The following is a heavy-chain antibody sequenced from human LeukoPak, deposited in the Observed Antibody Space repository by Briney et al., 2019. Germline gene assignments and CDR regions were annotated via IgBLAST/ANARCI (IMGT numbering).Heavy chain of an antibody. CDR1: GYTFTSYG. V-gene: IGHV1-18*01. Sequence: ASVKVSCKASGYTFTSYGISWVRQAPGQGLEWMGWISAYNGNTNYAQKLQGRVTMTTDTSTSTAYMELRSLRSDDTAVYYCARDRVHYGSGNWFDPWGQGTLVTVSS. D-gene: IGHD3-10*01. CDR2: ISAYNGNT. CDR3: ARDRVHYGSGNWFDP. J-gene: IGHJ5*02.